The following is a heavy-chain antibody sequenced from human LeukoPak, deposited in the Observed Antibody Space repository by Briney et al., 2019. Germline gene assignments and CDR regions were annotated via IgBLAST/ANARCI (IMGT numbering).Heavy chain of an antibody. J-gene: IGHJ4*02. CDR1: GGSITPYF. CDR2: IYYSGST. Sequence: SETLSLTCSVSGGSITPYFWSWIRQPPGKGLEWIGNIYYSGSTNYNPSLKSRVTISVDTSKNQFSLKLSSVTAADTALFYCARLGGGYAFFDYWGQGTLVTVSS. D-gene: IGHD5-12*01. V-gene: IGHV4-59*01. CDR3: ARLGGGYAFFDY.